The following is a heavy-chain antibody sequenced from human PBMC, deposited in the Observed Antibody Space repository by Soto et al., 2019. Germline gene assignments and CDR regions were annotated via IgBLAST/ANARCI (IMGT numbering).Heavy chain of an antibody. CDR3: TTSGYSYGRDTAYYYYYGMDV. V-gene: IGHV3-15*01. CDR2: IKSKTDGGTT. CDR1: GFTFSNAW. J-gene: IGHJ6*02. D-gene: IGHD5-18*01. Sequence: EVQLVESGGGLVKPGGSLRLSCAASGFTFSNAWMSWVRQAPGKGLEWVGRIKSKTDGGTTDYAAPVKGRFTISRDDSKNTLYLQMNSLKAEDTAVYYCTTSGYSYGRDTAYYYYYGMDVWGQGTTVTVSS.